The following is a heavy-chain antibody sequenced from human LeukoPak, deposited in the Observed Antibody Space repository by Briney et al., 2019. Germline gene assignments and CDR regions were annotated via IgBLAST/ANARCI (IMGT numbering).Heavy chain of an antibody. D-gene: IGHD6-13*01. CDR2: ISGSGGST. J-gene: IGHJ6*02. CDR3: ANPAGGLAAAGTGPYYYYGMDV. CDR1: GFTFSSYA. Sequence: EGSLRLSCAASGFTFSSYAMNWVRQAPGKGLEWVSVISGSGGSTHYADSVKGRFTISRDNSKNTLYLQMNSLRAEDTAVHYCANPAGGLAAAGTGPYYYYGMDVWGQGTTVTVSS. V-gene: IGHV3-23*01.